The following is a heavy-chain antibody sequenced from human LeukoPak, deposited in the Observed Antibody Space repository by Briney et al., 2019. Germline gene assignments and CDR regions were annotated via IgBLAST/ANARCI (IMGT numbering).Heavy chain of an antibody. CDR3: AKDYEAMVRGAIDY. Sequence: GGSLRLSCAASGFTFSSYAMSWVRQAPGKGLEWVSAISGSGGSTYYADSVKGRFTISRDNSKNTLYLQMNSLRAEDTAVYYCAKDYEAMVRGAIDYWRQGTLVTVST. CDR2: ISGSGGST. D-gene: IGHD3-10*01. CDR1: GFTFSSYA. J-gene: IGHJ4*02. V-gene: IGHV3-23*01.